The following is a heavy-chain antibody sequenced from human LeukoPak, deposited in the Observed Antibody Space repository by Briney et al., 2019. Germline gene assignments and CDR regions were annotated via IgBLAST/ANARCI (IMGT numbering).Heavy chain of an antibody. CDR2: IYYSGST. D-gene: IGHD6-13*01. Sequence: PSETLSLTCTVSGGSISSSSYYWGWIRQPPGKGLEWIGSIYYSGSTYYNPSLKSRVTISVDTSKNQFSLKLSSVTAADTAVYYCARRREQQPDSWFDPWGQGTLVTVSS. CDR1: GGSISSSSYY. J-gene: IGHJ5*02. CDR3: ARRREQQPDSWFDP. V-gene: IGHV4-39*01.